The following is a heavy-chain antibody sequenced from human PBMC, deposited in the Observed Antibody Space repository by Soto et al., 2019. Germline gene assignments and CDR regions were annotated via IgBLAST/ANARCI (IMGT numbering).Heavy chain of an antibody. CDR3: AISFRFSPYYGMDV. CDR2: INAGNGNT. D-gene: IGHD3-3*01. J-gene: IGHJ6*02. CDR1: GYTFTSYA. Sequence: QVQLVQSGAEVKKPGASVKVSCKASGYTFTSYAMHWVRQAPGQRLEWMGWINAGNGNTKYSQKFQGRVTIARDTSASTAYMELSSLRSEDTAVYYCAISFRFSPYYGMDVWGQGTTVTVSS. V-gene: IGHV1-3*01.